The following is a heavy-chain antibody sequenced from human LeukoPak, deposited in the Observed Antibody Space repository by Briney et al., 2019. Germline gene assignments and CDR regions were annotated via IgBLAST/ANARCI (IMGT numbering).Heavy chain of an antibody. CDR1: GFTFSSYA. D-gene: IGHD6-13*01. CDR2: ISSSGSTI. Sequence: GGTLRLSCAASGFTFSSYAMNLVRQAPGKGLEWVSYISSSGSTIYYADSVKGRFTISRDNAKNSLYLQMNSLRAEDTAVYYCALAAAGTAYYYYYYGMDVWGQGTTVTVSS. CDR3: ALAAAGTAYYYYYYGMDV. J-gene: IGHJ6*02. V-gene: IGHV3-48*03.